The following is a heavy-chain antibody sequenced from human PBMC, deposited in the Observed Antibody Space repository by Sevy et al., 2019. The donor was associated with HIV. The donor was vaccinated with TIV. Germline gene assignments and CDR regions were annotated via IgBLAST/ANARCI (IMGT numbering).Heavy chain of an antibody. CDR1: GGSISSGGYY. V-gene: IGHV4-31*03. CDR2: IYYSGST. D-gene: IGHD6-19*01. J-gene: IGHJ5*02. CDR3: ARERFSSGWYENWFDP. Sequence: TLSLTCTVSGGSISSGGYYWSWIRQHPGKGLEWIGYIYYSGSTYYNPSLKSRVTISVDTSKNQFSLKLSSVTAADTALYYCARERFSSGWYENWFDPWGQRTLVTVSS.